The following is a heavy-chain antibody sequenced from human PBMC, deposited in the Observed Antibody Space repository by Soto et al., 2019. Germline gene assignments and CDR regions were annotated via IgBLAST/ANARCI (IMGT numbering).Heavy chain of an antibody. CDR3: AKGGIAVMYYYYGMDV. CDR2: SSGSGGST. V-gene: IGHV3-23*01. D-gene: IGHD6-19*01. Sequence: GGSLRLSCAASGFTFSSYAMSWVRQAPGKGLEWVSASSGSGGSTYYADSVKGRFTIYRDNSKNTLYLQMNSLRAEYTAVYYGAKGGIAVMYYYYGMDVWGQGTTVTVSS. CDR1: GFTFSSYA. J-gene: IGHJ6*02.